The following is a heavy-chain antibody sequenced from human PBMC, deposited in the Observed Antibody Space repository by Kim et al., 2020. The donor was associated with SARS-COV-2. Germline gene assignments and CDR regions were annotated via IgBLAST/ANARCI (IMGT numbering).Heavy chain of an antibody. CDR3: ARDEADWSGGPDAFDI. V-gene: IGHV3-33*01. Sequence: GGSLRLSCEASGINFRDYGMHWVRQAPGRGLERVADIWFDGTNKKYADFVKGRFNISRDNSKDTLYLQMNSLRVDDTAVYFCARDEADWSGGPDAFDIWGQGTMVLVSS. CDR2: IWFDGTNK. D-gene: IGHD3-3*01. J-gene: IGHJ3*02. CDR1: GINFRDYG.